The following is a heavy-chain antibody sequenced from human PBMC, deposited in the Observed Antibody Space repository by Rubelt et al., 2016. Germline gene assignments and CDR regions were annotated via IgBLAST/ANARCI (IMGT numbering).Heavy chain of an antibody. CDR3: ARENGVLESSGYFYRYYYVDV. J-gene: IGHJ6*03. Sequence: GKGLEWIGEINHSGSTNYNPSLKSRVTISVDTSKNQFSLKLSSVTAADTAVYYCARENGVLESSGYFYRYYYVDVWGKGTTVTVSS. V-gene: IGHV4-34*01. D-gene: IGHD3-22*01. CDR2: INHSGST.